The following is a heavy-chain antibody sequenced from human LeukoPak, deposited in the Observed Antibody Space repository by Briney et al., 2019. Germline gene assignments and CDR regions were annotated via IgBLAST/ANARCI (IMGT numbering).Heavy chain of an antibody. V-gene: IGHV3-30*14. CDR1: GFTFSSYA. Sequence: SGGSLRLSCAASGFTFSSYAMHWVRQAPGKGLEWVAVISYDGSNKYYADSVKGRFTISRDNSKNTPYLQMNSLRAEDTAVYYCASYSSLDYWGQGALVTVSS. CDR3: ASYSSLDY. J-gene: IGHJ4*02. D-gene: IGHD6-19*01. CDR2: ISYDGSNK.